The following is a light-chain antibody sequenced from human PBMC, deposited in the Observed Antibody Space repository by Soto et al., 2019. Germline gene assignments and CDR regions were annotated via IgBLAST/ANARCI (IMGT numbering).Light chain of an antibody. CDR1: QYISTW. J-gene: IGKJ1*01. CDR2: KAS. V-gene: IGKV1-5*03. Sequence: DIQMTQSPSTLSASVGDRVTITCRASQYISTWLAWYHQKPGKAPKLTIYKASSLQSGVPSRFSGSGSGTEFTLTISSLQPDDFATYYCQQYNTYPWTFGQGTKVEIE. CDR3: QQYNTYPWT.